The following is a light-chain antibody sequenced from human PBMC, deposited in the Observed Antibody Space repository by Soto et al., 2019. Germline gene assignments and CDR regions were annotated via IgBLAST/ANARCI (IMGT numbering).Light chain of an antibody. Sequence: DIHMTQSPSSLSASVGDRVTITCRASQGISTYLNWYLQKPGKAPKLLIYAASSLQSGVPSRFSGSGSETDFTLTISSLKPEDFATYSCQQSYSTTWTFGQGTKVEIQ. CDR2: AAS. J-gene: IGKJ1*01. CDR1: QGISTY. CDR3: QQSYSTTWT. V-gene: IGKV1-39*01.